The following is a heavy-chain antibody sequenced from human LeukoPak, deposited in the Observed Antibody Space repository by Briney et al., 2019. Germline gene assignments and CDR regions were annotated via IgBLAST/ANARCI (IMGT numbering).Heavy chain of an antibody. CDR1: GGSISSSSYY. Sequence: SETLSLTCTVSGGSISSSSYYWGWIRQPPGKGLEWIGSIYYSGSTYYNPSLKSRVTISVDTSKNQFSLKLSSVTAADTAVYYCARVYLEQWPLDAFDIWGQGTMVTVSS. J-gene: IGHJ3*02. CDR3: ARVYLEQWPLDAFDI. V-gene: IGHV4-39*07. CDR2: IYYSGST. D-gene: IGHD6-19*01.